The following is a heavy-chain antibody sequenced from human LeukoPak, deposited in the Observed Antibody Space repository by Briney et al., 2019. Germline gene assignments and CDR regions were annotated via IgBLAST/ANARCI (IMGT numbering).Heavy chain of an antibody. D-gene: IGHD3-22*01. CDR3: LYYYDSSGYPYFDY. V-gene: IGHV3-23*01. Sequence: GGSLRLSCAASGFTFSSYAMSWVRQAPGKGQEWVSAISGSGGSTYYADSVKGRFTISRDNSKNTLYLQMNSLRAEDTAVYYCLYYYDSSGYPYFDYWGQGTLVTVSS. J-gene: IGHJ4*02. CDR1: GFTFSSYA. CDR2: ISGSGGST.